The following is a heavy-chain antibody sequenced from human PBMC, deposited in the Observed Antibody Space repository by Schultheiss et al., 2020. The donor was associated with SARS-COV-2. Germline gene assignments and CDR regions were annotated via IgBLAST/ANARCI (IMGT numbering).Heavy chain of an antibody. CDR1: GFTFSSYD. V-gene: IGHV3-30*18. CDR2: ISYDGSNK. D-gene: IGHD5-18*01. J-gene: IGHJ4*02. CDR3: AKDGDTTMAAYFDY. Sequence: GESLKISCAASGFTFSSYDMHWVRQAPGKGLEWVAVISYDGSNKYYADSVKGRFTISRDNSKNTLYLQMNSLRAEDTAVYYCAKDGDTTMAAYFDYWGQGTLVTVSS.